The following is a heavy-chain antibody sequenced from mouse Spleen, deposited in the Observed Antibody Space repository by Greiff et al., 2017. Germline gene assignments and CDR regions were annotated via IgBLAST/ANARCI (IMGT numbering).Heavy chain of an antibody. D-gene: IGHD1-1*02. CDR2: IYPGDGDT. J-gene: IGHJ4*01. CDR1: GYAFSSSW. V-gene: IGHV1-82*01. CDR3: ARRGGLLYAMDY. Sequence: VQLQQSGPELVKPGASVKISCKASGYAFSSSWMNWVKQRPGKGLEWIGRIYPGDGDTNYNGKFKGKATLTADKSSSTAYMQLSSLTSEDSAVYFCARRGGLLYAMDYWGQGTSVTVSS.